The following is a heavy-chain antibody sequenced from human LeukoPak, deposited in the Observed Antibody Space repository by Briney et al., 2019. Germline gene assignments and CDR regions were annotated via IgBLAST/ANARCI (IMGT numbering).Heavy chain of an antibody. D-gene: IGHD1-1*01. Sequence: SETLSLTCTVSGGSISSYYWSWIRQPPGKGLEWTGYIYYSGSTNYNPSLKSRVTISVDTSKNQFSLKLSSVTAADTAVYYCARGREDWNARDAFDIWGQGTMVTVSS. J-gene: IGHJ3*02. CDR1: GGSISSYY. CDR2: IYYSGST. V-gene: IGHV4-59*01. CDR3: ARGREDWNARDAFDI.